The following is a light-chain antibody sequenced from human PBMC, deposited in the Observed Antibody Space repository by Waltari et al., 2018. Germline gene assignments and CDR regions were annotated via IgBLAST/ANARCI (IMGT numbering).Light chain of an antibody. V-gene: IGLV1-47*01. CDR1: SSNIGSND. CDR3: ASWHDSLSAQVI. CDR2: RNK. Sequence: QSVLTQPPSASGTPGQRVIISCSGSSSNIGSNDVYWYQQVPGTAPKLLIYRNKQRPSGVPDGFSGSRAGTPASLASSALRSEDEADYYCASWHDSLSAQVIFGGGTKLTVL. J-gene: IGLJ2*01.